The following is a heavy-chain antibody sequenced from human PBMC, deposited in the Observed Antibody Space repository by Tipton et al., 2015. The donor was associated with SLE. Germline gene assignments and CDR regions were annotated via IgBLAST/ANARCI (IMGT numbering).Heavy chain of an antibody. Sequence: TLSLTCTVSGGSISSYYWSWIRQPPGKGLEWIGYIYYSGSTNYNPSLKSRVTISVDTSKNQFSLKLTSVTAADTAVYYCARQGGMTGTTFPFDIWGQGTMVTVSS. D-gene: IGHD1-7*01. CDR2: IYYSGST. CDR3: ARQGGMTGTTFPFDI. CDR1: GGSISSYY. V-gene: IGHV4-59*08. J-gene: IGHJ3*02.